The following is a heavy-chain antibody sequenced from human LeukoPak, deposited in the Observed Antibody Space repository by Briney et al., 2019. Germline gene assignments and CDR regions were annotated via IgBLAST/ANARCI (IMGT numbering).Heavy chain of an antibody. CDR1: GDSISSSNLY. Sequence: SETLSLTCTVSGDSISSSNLYWGWIRQPPGKGLEWIGSIHYSGSTFYNPSLKSRVTISVDTSKSQFSLKLSSVTAADTALYYCARVRTYEYYFDYWGQGTLVTVSS. D-gene: IGHD5-12*01. CDR2: IHYSGST. CDR3: ARVRTYEYYFDY. V-gene: IGHV4-39*07. J-gene: IGHJ4*02.